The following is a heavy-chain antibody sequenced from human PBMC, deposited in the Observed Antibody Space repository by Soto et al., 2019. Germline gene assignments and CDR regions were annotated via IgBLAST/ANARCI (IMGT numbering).Heavy chain of an antibody. CDR2: INHSGST. CDR1: GGSFSGYY. J-gene: IGHJ4*02. V-gene: IGHV4-34*01. CDR3: ARGRSSSSSLRFHGIYYFEY. Sequence: PSETLSLTCAVYGGSFSGYYWSWIRQPPGKGLEWIGEINHSGSTNYNPSLKSRVTISVDTSKNQFSLKLSSVTAADTAVYYCARGRSSSSSLRFHGIYYFEYWGQGTLVTVSS. D-gene: IGHD6-6*01.